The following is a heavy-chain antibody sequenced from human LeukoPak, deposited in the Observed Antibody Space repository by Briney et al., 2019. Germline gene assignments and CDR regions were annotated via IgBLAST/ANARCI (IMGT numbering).Heavy chain of an antibody. J-gene: IGHJ4*02. CDR2: IYNSGST. Sequence: SETLSLTCTVSGGSISTYYWSWIRKPPGKGLEWIGHIYNSGSTNYSPSLKSRVTISVDTSKNQFSLKLSSVTAADTAVYYCARFKRAGGWSYFDYWGQGTLVTVSS. D-gene: IGHD6-19*01. V-gene: IGHV4-59*01. CDR3: ARFKRAGGWSYFDY. CDR1: GGSISTYY.